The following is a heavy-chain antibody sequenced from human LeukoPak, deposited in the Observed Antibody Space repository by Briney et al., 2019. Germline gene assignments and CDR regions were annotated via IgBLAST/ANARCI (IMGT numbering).Heavy chain of an antibody. J-gene: IGHJ1*01. V-gene: IGHV5-51*01. D-gene: IGHD1-26*01. CDR3: ARYSDSGVQAEYFQH. CDR2: IYPGDSDT. Sequence: GESLKISWKVSGYRFTTYWIGWVRQMPGKGLEWMGIIYPGDSDTRYNPSSQGQGTFSVDKSITTAYLQWSSLKASDTAIYYCARYSDSGVQAEYFQHWGQGTLVTVSS. CDR1: GYRFTTYW.